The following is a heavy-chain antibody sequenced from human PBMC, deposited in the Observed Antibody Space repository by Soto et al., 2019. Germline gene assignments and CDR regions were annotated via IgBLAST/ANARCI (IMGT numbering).Heavy chain of an antibody. J-gene: IGHJ6*02. CDR3: ARRSIPHRYYYYGMDV. D-gene: IGHD2-21*01. CDR1: GGSISSSSYY. CDR2: IYYSGST. V-gene: IGHV4-39*01. Sequence: SETLSLTCTVSGGSISSSSYYWVWIRQPPGKGLEWIGSIYYSGSTYYNPSLKSRVTISVDTSKNQFSLKLSSVTAADTAVYYCARRSIPHRYYYYGMDVWGQGTTVTVSS.